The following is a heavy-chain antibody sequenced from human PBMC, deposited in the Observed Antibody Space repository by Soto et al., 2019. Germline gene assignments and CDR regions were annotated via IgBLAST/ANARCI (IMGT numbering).Heavy chain of an antibody. CDR1: GGSISSCFYY. J-gene: IGHJ6*02. CDR3: ARSTTIVVGNQYYYYGMDV. D-gene: IGHD3-22*01. V-gene: IGHV4-31*03. CDR2: IYYSGST. Sequence: TLSLTCTVSGGSISSCFYYWSWIRQHPGKGLEWIGYIYYSGSTYYNPSLKSRVTISVDTSKNQFSLKLSSVTAADTAVYYCARSTTIVVGNQYYYYGMDVWGQGTTVTVSS.